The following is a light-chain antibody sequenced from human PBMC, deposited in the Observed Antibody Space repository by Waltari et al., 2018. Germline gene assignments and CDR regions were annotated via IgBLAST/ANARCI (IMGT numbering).Light chain of an antibody. J-gene: IGLJ3*02. Sequence: QSALTQPASVSASRGQSLPISCTATSPDVGTYNLVSWYQQHPGKAPKLMIYEDNNRPSGVSSRFSGSRSGNTAALTISGLQPEDEADYYCCSYAGSWVFGGWTKLTVL. CDR1: SPDVGTYNL. CDR2: EDN. CDR3: CSYAGSWV. V-gene: IGLV2-23*01.